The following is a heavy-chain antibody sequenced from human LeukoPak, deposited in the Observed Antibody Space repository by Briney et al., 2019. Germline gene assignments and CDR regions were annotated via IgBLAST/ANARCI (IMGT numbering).Heavy chain of an antibody. V-gene: IGHV1-2*06. D-gene: IGHD6-19*01. CDR2: INPNSGGT. J-gene: IGHJ5*02. CDR1: GYTFTGYY. Sequence: ASVKVSCKASGYTFTGYYMHWVRQAPGQGLEWMGRINPNSGGTNYAQKFQGRVAMTRDPSISTAYMELSRLRSDDTAVYYRAREDPKWGSGWYDNWFDPWGQGTLVTVSS. CDR3: AREDPKWGSGWYDNWFDP.